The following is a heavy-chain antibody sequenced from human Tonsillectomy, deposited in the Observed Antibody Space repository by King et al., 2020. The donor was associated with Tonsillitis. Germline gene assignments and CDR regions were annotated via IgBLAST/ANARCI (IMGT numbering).Heavy chain of an antibody. D-gene: IGHD6-13*01. J-gene: IGHJ6*02. CDR3: ARRRAPGTPVPMFGMDV. CDR2: ISSSGSTI. V-gene: IGHV3-11*01. CDR1: GFTFSDYY. Sequence: VQLVESGEHLVKPGGSLRLSCAASGFTFSDYYMSWIRQAPGKGLKWVSYISSSGSTIYYADSVKGRFTISRDNAKNSLYLQMNSLRAEDTAVYYCARRRAPGTPVPMFGMDVWGQGTTVTVSS.